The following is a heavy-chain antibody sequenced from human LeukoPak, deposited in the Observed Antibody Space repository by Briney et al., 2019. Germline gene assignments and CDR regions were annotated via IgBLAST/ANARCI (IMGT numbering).Heavy chain of an antibody. J-gene: IGHJ6*03. Sequence: GGSLRLPCAMSGVTNSMSWVRQAPGKGLEWVSSISASGGGTHYTGSVKGRFTISRDNSKKTIYLQMNSLRVDDTAKYFCAAWDPNFYYMDVWGKGTTVTVSS. CDR1: GVTNS. V-gene: IGHV3-23*01. D-gene: IGHD1-26*01. CDR3: AAWDPNFYYMDV. CDR2: ISASGGGT.